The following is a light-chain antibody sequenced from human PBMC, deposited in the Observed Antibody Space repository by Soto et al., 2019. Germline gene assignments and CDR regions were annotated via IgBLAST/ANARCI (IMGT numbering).Light chain of an antibody. Sequence: QAVLTQPASVSGCPGQSITISCTGTSSDVGGYNYVSWYQHHPGKAPKLMIFDVSNRPSGVSNRFSGSKSGNTASLTISGLQPEDEADYYCSSYTTSNTRQIVFGTGTKVT. CDR2: DVS. CDR3: SSYTTSNTRQIV. CDR1: SSDVGGYNY. J-gene: IGLJ1*01. V-gene: IGLV2-14*03.